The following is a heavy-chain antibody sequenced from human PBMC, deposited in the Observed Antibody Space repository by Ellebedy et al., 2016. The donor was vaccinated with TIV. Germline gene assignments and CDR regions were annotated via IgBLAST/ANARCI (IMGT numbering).Heavy chain of an antibody. CDR3: ARAPEGYSSSWYDGGPGY. J-gene: IGHJ4*02. Sequence: GGSLRLSXPASGFTFSSYWMHWVRHAPGKGLVWVSRINSDGSSTSYADSVKGRFTISRDNAKNTLYLQMNSLRAEDTAVYYCARAPEGYSSSWYDGGPGYWGQGTLVTVSS. CDR2: INSDGSST. V-gene: IGHV3-74*01. D-gene: IGHD6-13*01. CDR1: GFTFSSYW.